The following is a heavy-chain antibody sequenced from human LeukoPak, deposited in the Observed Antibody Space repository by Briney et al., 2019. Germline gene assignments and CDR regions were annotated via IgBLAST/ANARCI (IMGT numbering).Heavy chain of an antibody. J-gene: IGHJ4*02. D-gene: IGHD3-9*01. V-gene: IGHV1-69*13. CDR2: IIPIFGTA. CDR3: ARDPYDFLTGHYSGSGGDY. CDR1: GGTFSSYA. Sequence: SVKVSCKASGGTFSSYAINWVRQAPGQGLEWMGGIIPIFGTANYAQKFQGRVTITADESTSTAYMELSSLRSEDTAVYYCARDPYDFLTGHYSGSGGDYWGQGTLVTVSS.